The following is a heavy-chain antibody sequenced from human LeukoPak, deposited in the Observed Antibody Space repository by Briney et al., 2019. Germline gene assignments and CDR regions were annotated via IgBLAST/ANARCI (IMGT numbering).Heavy chain of an antibody. CDR2: IYYSGST. V-gene: IGHV4-39*07. Sequence: SETLSLTCTVSGGSISSSSYYWGWIRQPLGKGLEWIGSIYYSGSTNYNPSLKSRVTISVDTSKNQFSLKLSSVTAADTAVYYCARGRRDGYNPLDYWGQGTLVTVSS. D-gene: IGHD5-24*01. CDR1: GGSISSSSYY. CDR3: ARGRRDGYNPLDY. J-gene: IGHJ4*02.